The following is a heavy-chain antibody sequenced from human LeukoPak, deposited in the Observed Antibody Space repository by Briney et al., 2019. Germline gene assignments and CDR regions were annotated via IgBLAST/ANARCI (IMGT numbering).Heavy chain of an antibody. CDR3: AKQLQVYCSGGSCYFDY. CDR1: RFTFSSYA. Sequence: PGGSLRLSCAASRFTFSSYAMSWVRQAPGKGLEWVSAISGSGGSTYYADSVKGRFTISRDNSKNTLYLQMNSLRAEDTAVYYCAKQLQVYCSGGSCYFDYWGQGTLVTVSS. CDR2: ISGSGGST. D-gene: IGHD2-15*01. J-gene: IGHJ4*02. V-gene: IGHV3-23*01.